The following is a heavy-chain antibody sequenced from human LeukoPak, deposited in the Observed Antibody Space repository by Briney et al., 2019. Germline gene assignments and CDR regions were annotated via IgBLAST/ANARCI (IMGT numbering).Heavy chain of an antibody. D-gene: IGHD2-15*01. CDR1: GYTFTSYY. V-gene: IGHV1-46*01. J-gene: IGHJ4*02. CDR2: INPSGGRT. CDR3: ARDPCSGGSCYDY. Sequence: VASVKVSCKASGYTFTSYYMHYIRQAPGQGLEWMGMINPSGGRTTYAQKFQGRVTMTRDVSTSTAYMELSSLRSEDTAVYYCARDPCSGGSCYDYWGQGTLVTVSS.